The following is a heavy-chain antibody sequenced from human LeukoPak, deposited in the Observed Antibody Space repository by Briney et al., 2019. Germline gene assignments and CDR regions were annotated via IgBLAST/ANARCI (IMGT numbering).Heavy chain of an antibody. CDR1: GYTFTSYD. D-gene: IGHD5-18*01. CDR2: MNPNSGNT. CDR3: ARGYSYGYRYYYMDV. V-gene: IGHV1-8*01. Sequence: ASVKVSCKASGYTFTSYDINWVRQATGQGLEWMGWMNPNSGNTGYAQKFQGRVTITRNTSISTAYMELSSLRFEDTAVYYCARGYSYGYRYYYMDVWGKGTTVTVSS. J-gene: IGHJ6*03.